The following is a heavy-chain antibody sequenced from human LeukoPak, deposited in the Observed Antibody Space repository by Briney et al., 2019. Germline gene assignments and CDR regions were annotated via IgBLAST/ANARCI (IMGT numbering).Heavy chain of an antibody. D-gene: IGHD1-1*01. J-gene: IGHJ4*02. CDR1: GFTFSSYA. Sequence: GGSLRLSCAASGFTFSSYAMSWVRQAPGKGLQGVSTISGSGGSTYYADSVKGRFTISRDNSKNTLYLQMNSLRAEDTAVYYCARRPGLERYYFDYWGQGTLVTVSS. CDR3: ARRPGLERYYFDY. V-gene: IGHV3-23*01. CDR2: ISGSGGST.